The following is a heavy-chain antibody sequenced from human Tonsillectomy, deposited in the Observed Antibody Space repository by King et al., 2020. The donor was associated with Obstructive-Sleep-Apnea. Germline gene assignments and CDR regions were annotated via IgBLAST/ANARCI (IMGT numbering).Heavy chain of an antibody. D-gene: IGHD3-16*01. CDR3: ARDWDRLRPGLPNAFDI. Sequence: VQLQESGPGLVKPSGTLSLTCSVSGGSISSSNWWSWVRPPPGKGLECLGEIYHSGSTNYNPSLTSRSTISVDNSKNQFSLQLSSVTAADTAVYYCARDWDRLRPGLPNAFDIWGQGTMVTVSS. CDR1: GGSISSSNW. CDR2: IYHSGST. V-gene: IGHV4-4*02. J-gene: IGHJ3*02.